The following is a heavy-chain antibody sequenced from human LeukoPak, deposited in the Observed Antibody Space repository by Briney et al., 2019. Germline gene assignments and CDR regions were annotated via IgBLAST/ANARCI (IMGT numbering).Heavy chain of an antibody. CDR2: IIPILGIA. J-gene: IGHJ4*02. CDR1: GYTFTSYD. D-gene: IGHD5-24*01. V-gene: IGHV1-69*04. Sequence: GASVKVSCKASGYTFTSYDINWVRQATGQGLEWMGRIIPILGIANYAQKFQCRVTITADKSTSTAYMELSSLRSEDTAVYYCALRGEVATIDYWGQGTLVTVSS. CDR3: ALRGEVATIDY.